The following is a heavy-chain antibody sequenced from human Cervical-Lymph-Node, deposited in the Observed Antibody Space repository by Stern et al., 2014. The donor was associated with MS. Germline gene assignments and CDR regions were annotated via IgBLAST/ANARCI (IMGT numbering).Heavy chain of an antibody. D-gene: IGHD1-20*01. CDR1: GGSISSGSYY. V-gene: IGHV4-61*02. J-gene: IGHJ6*02. Sequence: QVQLQESGPGLVKPSQTLSLTCTVSGGSISSGSYYWSWIRQPAGKGLEWIGQIFTMESTNYNPSLKVLVTMSIDTSKNPFSVNGSSVTAADTAVYYCARFEARITRYYDGMDVWGQGTTVTVSS. CDR2: IFTMEST. CDR3: ARFEARITRYYDGMDV.